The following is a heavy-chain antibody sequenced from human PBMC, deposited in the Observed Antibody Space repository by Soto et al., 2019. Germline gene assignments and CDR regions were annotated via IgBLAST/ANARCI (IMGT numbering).Heavy chain of an antibody. Sequence: SETLSLTCSVAGVSISGYYWTWIRQTAGKGLEWIGRMYISGSTNYNPSLKSRATMSIDTSKNYFSLKLRSVTAADTAVYYCASDQINQNVFDFWGQGTMVTVSS. CDR3: ASDQINQNVFDF. CDR2: MYISGST. CDR1: GVSISGYY. J-gene: IGHJ3*01. V-gene: IGHV4-4*07.